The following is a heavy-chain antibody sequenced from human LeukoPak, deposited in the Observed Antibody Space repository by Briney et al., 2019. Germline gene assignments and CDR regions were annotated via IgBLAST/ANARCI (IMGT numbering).Heavy chain of an antibody. CDR3: ASRAVAGFSDY. J-gene: IGHJ4*02. D-gene: IGHD6-19*01. V-gene: IGHV4-59*01. CDR2: IYYSGST. Sequence: SETRSLTCTVSGGSISSYYWSWIRQPPGKGLEWIGYIYYSGSTNYNPSLKSRVTISVDTSKNQFSLKLSSVTAADTAVYYCASRAVAGFSDYWGQGTLVTVSS. CDR1: GGSISSYY.